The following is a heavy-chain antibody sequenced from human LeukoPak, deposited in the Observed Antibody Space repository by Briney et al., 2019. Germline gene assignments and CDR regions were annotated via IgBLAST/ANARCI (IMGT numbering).Heavy chain of an antibody. CDR1: GGSISSYY. CDR3: ARVWLLWFGELSTPLEYGMDV. D-gene: IGHD3-10*01. J-gene: IGHJ6*02. V-gene: IGHV4-59*01. Sequence: SETLSLTCTVSGGSISSYYWSWIRQPPGKGLEWIGYIYYSGSTNYSPSLKSRVTISVDTSKNQFSLKLSSVTAADTAVYYCARVWLLWFGELSTPLEYGMDVWGQGTTVTVSS. CDR2: IYYSGST.